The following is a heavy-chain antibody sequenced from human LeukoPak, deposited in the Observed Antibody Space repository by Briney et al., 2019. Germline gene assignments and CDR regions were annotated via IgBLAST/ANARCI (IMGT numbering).Heavy chain of an antibody. CDR3: VREGYNNTWYRS. Sequence: GGSLRLSCAASGFTVSSNYMSWVRQAPGKGLEWVSVMYSGGKTYYADSVKGRFTISRDNSKNTLHLQMNSLRAEDTAVYYCVREGYNNTWYRSWGQGALVTVSS. D-gene: IGHD6-13*01. V-gene: IGHV3-53*01. CDR2: MYSGGKT. J-gene: IGHJ5*02. CDR1: GFTVSSNY.